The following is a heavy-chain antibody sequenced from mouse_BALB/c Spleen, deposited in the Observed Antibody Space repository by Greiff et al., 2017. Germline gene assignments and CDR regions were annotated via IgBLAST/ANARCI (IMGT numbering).Heavy chain of an antibody. V-gene: IGHV6-6*02. CDR3: TGYGNYRAWFAY. D-gene: IGHD2-1*01. CDR2: IRLKSNNYAT. Sequence: EVQRVESGGGLVQPGGSMKLSCVASGFTFSNYWMNWVRQSPEKGLEWVAEIRLKSNNYATHYAESVKGRFTISRDDSKSSVYLQMNNLRAEDTGIYYCTGYGNYRAWFAYWGQGTLVTVSA. J-gene: IGHJ3*01. CDR1: GFTFSNYW.